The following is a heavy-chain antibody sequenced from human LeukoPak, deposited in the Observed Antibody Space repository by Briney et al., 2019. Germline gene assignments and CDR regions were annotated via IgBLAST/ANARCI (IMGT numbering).Heavy chain of an antibody. V-gene: IGHV4-34*01. CDR2: INHSGST. CDR3: ARGRVSSSFGPIDY. D-gene: IGHD6-13*01. Sequence: SETLSLTCAAYGGSFSGYYWSWIRQPPGKGLEWIGEINHSGSTNYNPSLKSRVTISVDTSKNQFSLQLSSVTAADTAVYYCARGRVSSSFGPIDYWGQGTLSPSPQ. J-gene: IGHJ4*02. CDR1: GGSFSGYY.